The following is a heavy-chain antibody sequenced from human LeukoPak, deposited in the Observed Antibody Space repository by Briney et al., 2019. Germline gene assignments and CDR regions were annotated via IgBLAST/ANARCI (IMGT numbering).Heavy chain of an antibody. Sequence: PGGSLRLSCAASGFTFSSYAMSWVRQAPGKGLEWVSAISGSGGSTYYADSVKGRLTISRDNSKNTLYLQMNSLRAEDTAVYYCATHYCSSTSCYRSYWGQGTLVTVSS. CDR2: ISGSGGST. J-gene: IGHJ4*02. V-gene: IGHV3-23*01. CDR3: ATHYCSSTSCYRSY. CDR1: GFTFSSYA. D-gene: IGHD2-2*02.